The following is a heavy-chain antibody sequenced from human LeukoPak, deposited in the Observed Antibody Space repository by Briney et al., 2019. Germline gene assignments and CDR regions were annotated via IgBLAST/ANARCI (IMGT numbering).Heavy chain of an antibody. D-gene: IGHD6-13*01. Sequence: PGGALRLSCAASGFPFHDYHMNWIRPAPGKGLEWVSYITGSSRSANYADSVEGRFTISRDNAKNSLYLQMNSLRAEDTAVYYCARRESSSWYHFDYWGQGTLVTVSS. V-gene: IGHV3-11*03. CDR2: ITGSSRSA. CDR3: ARRESSSWYHFDY. CDR1: GFPFHDYH. J-gene: IGHJ4*02.